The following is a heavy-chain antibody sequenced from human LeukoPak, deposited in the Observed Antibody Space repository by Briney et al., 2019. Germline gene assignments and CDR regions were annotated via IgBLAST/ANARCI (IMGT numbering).Heavy chain of an antibody. Sequence: ASVKVSCKASGYTFTDYYIHWVRQAPGQGLEWMGWINPNSGGTNYAEKFQGRVTMTRGTPISTAYMELSRLRSDDTAVYYCARVSSEPMGATDYWGQGTLVTVSS. V-gene: IGHV1-2*02. J-gene: IGHJ4*02. CDR2: INPNSGGT. D-gene: IGHD1-14*01. CDR3: ARVSSEPMGATDY. CDR1: GYTFTDYY.